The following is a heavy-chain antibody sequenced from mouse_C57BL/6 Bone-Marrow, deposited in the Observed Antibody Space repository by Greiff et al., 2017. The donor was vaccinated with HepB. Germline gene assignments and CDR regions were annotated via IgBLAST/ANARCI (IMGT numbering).Heavy chain of an antibody. CDR3: TRRVPSSWFAY. J-gene: IGHJ3*01. CDR2: IDPENGGT. D-gene: IGHD2-14*01. Sequence: VQLQQSGAELVRPGASVTLSCKASGYTFTDYEMHWVKQTPVHGLEWIGAIDPENGGTAYNQKFKGKAILTADKTSSTAYMELRSLTSEDSAAYYCTRRVPSSWFAYWGQGTLVTVSA. V-gene: IGHV1-15*01. CDR1: GYTFTDYE.